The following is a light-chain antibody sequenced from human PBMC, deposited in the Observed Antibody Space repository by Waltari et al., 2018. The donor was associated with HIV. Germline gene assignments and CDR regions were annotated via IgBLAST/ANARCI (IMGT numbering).Light chain of an antibody. CDR3: NSRDRAGHHVV. CDR1: SLRTSS. Sequence: SDLTQYPAVSVALGQTVSITCHGYSLRTSSASWYLQKPGQAPVLVISPIHNRPSGIPDRFSGSSSGNTASLTITGAQAEDEGDYYCNSRDRAGHHVVFGGGTKLTVL. V-gene: IGLV3-19*01. J-gene: IGLJ3*02. CDR2: PIH.